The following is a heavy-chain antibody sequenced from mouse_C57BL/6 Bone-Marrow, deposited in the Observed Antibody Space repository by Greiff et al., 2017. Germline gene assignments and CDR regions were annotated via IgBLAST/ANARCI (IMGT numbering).Heavy chain of an antibody. V-gene: IGHV1-64*01. J-gene: IGHJ2*01. CDR3: ARSWAYFDY. CDR1: GYTFTSYW. Sequence: QVQLQQPGAELVKPGASVKLSCKASGYTFTSYWMHWVKQRPGQGLEWIGMIHPNSGSTNYNAKFKSKATLTVDKSSSTAYMQLSSLTSEDSAVYYCARSWAYFDYWGQGTTLTVSS. CDR2: IHPNSGST.